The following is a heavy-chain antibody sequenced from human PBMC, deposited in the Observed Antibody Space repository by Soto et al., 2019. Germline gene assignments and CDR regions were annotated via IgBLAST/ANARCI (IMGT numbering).Heavy chain of an antibody. CDR3: ARESYYGSGATVVGY. CDR1: GGSSSNFY. Sequence: TLETLSLTCTVSGGSSSNFYWSWIRQPPGKGLEWIGYIYYSGTTSYNPSLNSRVTISVDTSKNQFSLKLNSVTAADTAVYYCARESYYGSGATVVGYWGLGTLVTVSS. D-gene: IGHD3-10*01. V-gene: IGHV4-59*13. J-gene: IGHJ4*02. CDR2: IYYSGTT.